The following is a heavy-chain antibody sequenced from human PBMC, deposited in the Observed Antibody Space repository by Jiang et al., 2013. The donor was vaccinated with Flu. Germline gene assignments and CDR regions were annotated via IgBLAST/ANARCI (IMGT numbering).Heavy chain of an antibody. J-gene: IGHJ5*02. CDR2: IMPIFGRT. Sequence: SGAEVKRPGSSVRVSCKASGGTFTSYAIHWVRQAPGQGLEWMGEIMPIFGRTNSAQKFQGRLTITADKSTSAAYMELSSLKSEDTAVYYCARRNTYGPSAWFDPWGRGNPGHRLL. D-gene: IGHD3-10*01. CDR3: ARRNTYGPSAWFDP. V-gene: IGHV1-69*06. CDR1: GGTFTSYA.